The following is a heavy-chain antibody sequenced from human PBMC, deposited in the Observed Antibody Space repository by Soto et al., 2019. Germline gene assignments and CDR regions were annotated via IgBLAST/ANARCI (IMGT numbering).Heavy chain of an antibody. D-gene: IGHD6-13*01. CDR1: GFSLSTSGVG. CDR3: AHGRIAAAGPYFDY. J-gene: IGHJ4*02. V-gene: IGHV2-5*02. CDR2: IYWDDDK. Sequence: SGPTLVKPTQTLTLTCTFSGFSLSTSGVGVGWIRQPPGKALEWLALIYWDDDKRYSPSLKSRLTITKDTSKNQVVLTMTNMDPVDTATYYCAHGRIAAAGPYFDYWGQGTLVTVSS.